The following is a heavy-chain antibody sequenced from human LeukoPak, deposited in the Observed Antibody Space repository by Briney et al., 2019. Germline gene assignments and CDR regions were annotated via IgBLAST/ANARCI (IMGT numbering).Heavy chain of an antibody. CDR3: AKEGYYDILYRSQAEGFMDV. CDR2: ISSSGSTI. Sequence: GGSLRLSCAASGFTFSSYEMNWVRQAPGKGLEWVSYISSSGSTIYYADSVKGRFTISRDNAKNSLYLQMNSLRAEDTAVYFCAKEGYYDILYRSQAEGFMDVWGKGTAVTVSS. V-gene: IGHV3-48*03. CDR1: GFTFSSYE. J-gene: IGHJ6*03. D-gene: IGHD3-9*01.